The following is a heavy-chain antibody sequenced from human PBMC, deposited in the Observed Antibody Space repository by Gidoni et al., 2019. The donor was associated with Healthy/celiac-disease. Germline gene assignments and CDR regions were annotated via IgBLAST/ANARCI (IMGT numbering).Heavy chain of an antibody. V-gene: IGHV4-34*01. CDR3: ARGRRGRGSYDSSGYAN. Sequence: QVQLQQWGAGLLKPLETLSPPCPVYAGSFSGYYWSWIPQPPGKGLEWIGEINPSGSNNYNPSLKSRVTISVDTSKNQFSLKLSSVTAADTAVYYCARGRRGRGSYDSSGYANWGQGTLVTVSS. D-gene: IGHD3-22*01. CDR1: AGSFSGYY. J-gene: IGHJ4*02. CDR2: INPSGSN.